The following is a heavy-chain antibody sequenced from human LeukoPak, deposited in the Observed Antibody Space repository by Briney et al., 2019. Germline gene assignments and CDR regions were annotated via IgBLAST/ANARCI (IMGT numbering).Heavy chain of an antibody. CDR1: GFTFSNFP. J-gene: IGHJ4*02. CDR2: VSSDGGST. CDR3: VKAILFGSVSYYAD. V-gene: IGHV3-64D*09. D-gene: IGHD3-22*01. Sequence: GGSLRLSCSASGFTFSNFPMHWVRQVPGKGLEYVSAVSSDGGSTYYADSVRGRFTISRDNSKNTLSLQMGSLRAEDTAVYYCVKAILFGSVSYYADWGQGTLVTVSS.